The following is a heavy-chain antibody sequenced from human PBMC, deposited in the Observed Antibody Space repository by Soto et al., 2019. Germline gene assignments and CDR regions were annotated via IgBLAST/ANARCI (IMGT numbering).Heavy chain of an antibody. CDR2: IDHGGST. Sequence: QVPLQQWGAGLLKPSETLSLTCAVYGGAFSGYSWTWIRQPPGKGPEWIGEIDHGGSTTYNPSLKRRVTRSVDTSKNQFSLKLSSVTAADTAVYYCARGPSATVRGVFTAWGQGTLVTVSS. J-gene: IGHJ5*02. D-gene: IGHD3-10*01. CDR3: ARGPSATVRGVFTA. CDR1: GGAFSGYS. V-gene: IGHV4-34*01.